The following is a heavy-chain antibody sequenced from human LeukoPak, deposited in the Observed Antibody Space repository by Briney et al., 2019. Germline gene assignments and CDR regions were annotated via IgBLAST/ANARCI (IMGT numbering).Heavy chain of an antibody. V-gene: IGHV4-59*01. J-gene: IGHJ6*03. CDR3: ARVGRDYYYYYMDV. Sequence: SETLSLTCTVSGGSISSYYWSWIRQPPGKGLEWIGYIYYSGSTNYNPSLKSRVTISVDTSKDQFSLKLSSVTAADTAVYYCARVGRDYYYYYMDVWGKGTTVTVSS. CDR1: GGSISSYY. CDR2: IYYSGST.